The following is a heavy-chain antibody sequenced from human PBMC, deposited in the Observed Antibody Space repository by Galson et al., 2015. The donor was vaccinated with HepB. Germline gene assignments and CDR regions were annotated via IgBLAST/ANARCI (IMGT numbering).Heavy chain of an antibody. V-gene: IGHV3-23*01. J-gene: IGHJ4*02. CDR3: AKDDLYCSTTDCYFDS. D-gene: IGHD2-2*01. Sequence: SMRLSCAASGFTFSTYAMSWVRQAPGKGLEWVSTISGSGGSTYYADSVKGRFTISRDNSKNTLYLQMNSLRAEDTAVYYCAKDDLYCSTTDCYFDSWGQGTLATVSS. CDR1: GFTFSTYA. CDR2: ISGSGGST.